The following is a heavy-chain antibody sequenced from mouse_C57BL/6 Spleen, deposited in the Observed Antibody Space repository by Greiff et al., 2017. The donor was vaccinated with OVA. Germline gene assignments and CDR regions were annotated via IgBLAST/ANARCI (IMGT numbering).Heavy chain of an antibody. CDR1: GYSITSGYY. Sequence: EVQLQQSGPGLVKPSQSLSLTCSVTGYSITSGYYWNWIRQFPGNKLEWMGYISYDGSNNYNPSLKNRISITRDTSKNQVCLKLNSVTTEDTATYYCARGGGPYWYFDVWGTGTTVTVSS. V-gene: IGHV3-6*01. J-gene: IGHJ1*03. CDR2: ISYDGSN. CDR3: ARGGGPYWYFDV.